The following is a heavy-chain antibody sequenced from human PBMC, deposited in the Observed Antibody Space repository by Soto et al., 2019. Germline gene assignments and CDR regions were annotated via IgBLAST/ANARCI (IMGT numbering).Heavy chain of an antibody. CDR1: GGPFSSYA. J-gene: IGHJ5*02. CDR2: IIPMFGTP. V-gene: IGHV1-69*01. D-gene: IGHD3-3*01. CDR3: AEGGGGYDT. Sequence: QVQLVQSGPEVKKPGSSVKVSCKTSGGPFSSYAINWVRQAPGQGLEWMGGIIPMFGTPNSAPKFLGRLTITAAASTNTAFMELSSLTSEDTAVYFCAEGGGGYDTWGQGTLVTVSS.